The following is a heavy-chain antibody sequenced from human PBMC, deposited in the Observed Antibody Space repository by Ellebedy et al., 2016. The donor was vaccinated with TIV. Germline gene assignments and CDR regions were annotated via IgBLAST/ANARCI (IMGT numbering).Heavy chain of an antibody. V-gene: IGHV3-30*18. Sequence: GESLKISXAASGFTFSNHGMHWVRQAPGKGLEWVSLISHDGSDKQYVDSVKGRFTISKGSSKNTLYLQMSGLRTEDTAVYYCAKDEAAFGDYSYYHYGLDVWGQGTTVTVSS. CDR3: AKDEAAFGDYSYYHYGLDV. D-gene: IGHD4-17*01. CDR1: GFTFSNHG. J-gene: IGHJ6*02. CDR2: ISHDGSDK.